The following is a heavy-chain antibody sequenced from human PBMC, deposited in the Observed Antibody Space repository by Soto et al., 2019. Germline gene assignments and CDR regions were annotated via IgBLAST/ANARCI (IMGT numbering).Heavy chain of an antibody. CDR3: ARMRPTGWHDYYFFGMDL. D-gene: IGHD6-19*01. Sequence: QVQLQESGPGLVKPSETLSLTCNVSGGSLTDHYWTWIRQPPGKGLEWIGCVFARGGTYYAPSPKSRGTISLDTSKNQFSLRLTSMTTADTAVYYCARMRPTGWHDYYFFGMDLLGLGTTVTVTS. CDR1: GGSLTDHY. J-gene: IGHJ6*02. V-gene: IGHV4-59*11. CDR2: VFARGGT.